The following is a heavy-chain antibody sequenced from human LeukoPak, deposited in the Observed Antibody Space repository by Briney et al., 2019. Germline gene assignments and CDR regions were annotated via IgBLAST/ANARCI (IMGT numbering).Heavy chain of an antibody. CDR1: GFTFSNYG. CDR2: IWYDGSYK. V-gene: IGHV3-33*06. Sequence: GGSLRLSCVASGFTFSNYGMHWVRQAPGKGLDWVAVIWYDGSYKYYADSVKGRFTISRENPKKTLYLQMDSLRAEDTAIYYCAKVVQYTASTGTGLDYWGQGTLVTVSS. J-gene: IGHJ4*02. D-gene: IGHD1-1*01. CDR3: AKVVQYTASTGTGLDY.